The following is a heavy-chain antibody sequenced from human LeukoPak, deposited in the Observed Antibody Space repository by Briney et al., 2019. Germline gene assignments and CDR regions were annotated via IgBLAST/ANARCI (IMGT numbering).Heavy chain of an antibody. J-gene: IGHJ4*02. D-gene: IGHD2-2*01. CDR2: IRASSNFI. Sequence: PGGSLRLSCAASGFTFSTHSMYWVRQAPGKGLEWVSSIRASSNFIHYAESVRGRFTISRDNAKNSLYLQMNSLGAQDTAVYYCARPATGYCSSAGCHWDSWGQGTLVTVSS. CDR1: GFTFSTHS. V-gene: IGHV3-21*01. CDR3: ARPATGYCSSAGCHWDS.